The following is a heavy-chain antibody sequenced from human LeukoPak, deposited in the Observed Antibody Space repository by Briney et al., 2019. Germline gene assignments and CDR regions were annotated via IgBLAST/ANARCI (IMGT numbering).Heavy chain of an antibody. V-gene: IGHV3-30-3*01. J-gene: IGHJ4*02. Sequence: PGGSLRLSCAASGFTFSSYAMHWARQAPGKGLEWVAVISYDGSNKYYADSVKGRFTISRDNSKNTLYLQMNSLRAEDTAVYYCARVGRSNFDYWGQGTLVTVSS. CDR1: GFTFSSYA. CDR3: ARVGRSNFDY. CDR2: ISYDGSNK.